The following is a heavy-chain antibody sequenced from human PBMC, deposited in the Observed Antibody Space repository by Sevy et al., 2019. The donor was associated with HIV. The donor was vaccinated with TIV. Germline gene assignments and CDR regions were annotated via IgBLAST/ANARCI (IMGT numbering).Heavy chain of an antibody. CDR1: GYTFTSYD. D-gene: IGHD3-3*01. V-gene: IGHV1-8*01. J-gene: IGHJ6*02. CDR3: VRAGAIRFLGWFSDYYYYGMDV. CDR2: MNPNSGNT. Sequence: ASVKVSCKASGYTFTSYDINWVRQATGQGLEWMGWMNPNSGNTGYAQKFQGRVTMTRNTSISTADIELSSLRSEDTAVYYGVRAGAIRFLGWFSDYYYYGMDVWGQGTTVTVSS.